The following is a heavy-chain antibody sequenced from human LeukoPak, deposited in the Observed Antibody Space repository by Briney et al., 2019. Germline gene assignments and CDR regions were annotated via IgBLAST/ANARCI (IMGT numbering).Heavy chain of an antibody. D-gene: IGHD6-13*01. V-gene: IGHV4-39*01. J-gene: IGHJ6*03. Sequence: SETLSLTCTVSGGSISSSSYYRGWIRQPPGKGLEWIGSIYYSGSTYYNPSLKSRVTISVDTSKNQFSLKLSFVTAADTAVYYCARHWKNSSSWSRVNYYYYYMDVWGKGTTVTISS. CDR1: GGSISSSSYY. CDR3: ARHWKNSSSWSRVNYYYYYMDV. CDR2: IYYSGST.